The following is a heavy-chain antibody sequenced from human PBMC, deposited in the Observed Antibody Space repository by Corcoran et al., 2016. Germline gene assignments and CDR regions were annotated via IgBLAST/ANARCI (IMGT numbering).Heavy chain of an antibody. V-gene: IGHV3-21*01. CDR2: ISSSSSYI. CDR1: GFTFSSYS. Sequence: EVQLVESGGGLVKPGGSLRLSCAASGFTFSSYSMNWVRQAPGKGLEWVSSISSSSSYIYYADSVKGRFTISRDNAKNSLYLQMNSLRAEDTAVYYCARDQGYSGSSDYGGQGTLVTVSS. CDR3: ARDQGYSGSSDY. D-gene: IGHD1-26*01. J-gene: IGHJ4*02.